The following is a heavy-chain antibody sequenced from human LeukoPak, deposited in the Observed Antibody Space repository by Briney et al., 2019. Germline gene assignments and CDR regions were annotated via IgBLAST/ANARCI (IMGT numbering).Heavy chain of an antibody. CDR1: GFTFSSYA. CDR3: AKVRGGMVTMVSVFWFDP. Sequence: PGGSLRLSCAASGFTFSSYAMSWVRQAPGKGLEWVSAISGSGGSTYYADSVKGRFTISRDNSKNTLYLQMNSLRAEDTAVYYCAKVRGGMVTMVSVFWFDPWGQGTLVTVSS. CDR2: ISGSGGST. V-gene: IGHV3-23*01. D-gene: IGHD4/OR15-4a*01. J-gene: IGHJ5*02.